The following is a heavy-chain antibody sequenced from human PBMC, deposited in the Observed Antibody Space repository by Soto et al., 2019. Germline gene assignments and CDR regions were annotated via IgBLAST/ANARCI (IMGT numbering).Heavy chain of an antibody. CDR3: AKVRSLLWFGGMDV. D-gene: IGHD3-10*01. CDR1: GFTFSSYA. Sequence: PGGSLRLSCAASGFTFSSYAMSWVRQAPGKGLEWVSAISGSGGSTYYADSVKGRFTISRDNSKNTLYLQMNSLRAEDTAVYYCAKVRSLLWFGGMDVWGQGTTVTVSS. J-gene: IGHJ6*02. V-gene: IGHV3-23*01. CDR2: ISGSGGST.